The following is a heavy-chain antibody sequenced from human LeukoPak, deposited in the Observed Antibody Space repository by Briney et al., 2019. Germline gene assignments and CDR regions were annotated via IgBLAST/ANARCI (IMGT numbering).Heavy chain of an antibody. Sequence: TGGSLRLSCAASGFTFSSYSMNWVRQAPGEGLEWGSYISSSSSTIYYADSVKGRFTISRDNSKNTLYLQMNSLRAEDTAVYYCAKDLVNYDFWSGYYSANAFDIWGQGTMVTVSS. CDR3: AKDLVNYDFWSGYYSANAFDI. CDR1: GFTFSSYS. J-gene: IGHJ3*02. CDR2: ISSSSSTI. V-gene: IGHV3-48*01. D-gene: IGHD3-3*01.